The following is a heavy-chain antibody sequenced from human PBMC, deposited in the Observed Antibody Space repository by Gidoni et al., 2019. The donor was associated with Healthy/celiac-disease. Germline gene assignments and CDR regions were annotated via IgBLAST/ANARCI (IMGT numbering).Heavy chain of an antibody. CDR1: GFTFRSYA. CDR2: SSGSGGST. V-gene: IGHV3-23*01. Sequence: EVQLLESGGGLVQPGGSLRLSCAASGFTFRSYAMSWVRQAPGKGLVWVSASSGSGGSTYYADPVKGRFTISRDNSKNTLYLQMNSLRAEDTAVYYCAKDPQQLVRFGWFDPWGQGTLVTVSS. D-gene: IGHD6-6*01. CDR3: AKDPQQLVRFGWFDP. J-gene: IGHJ5*02.